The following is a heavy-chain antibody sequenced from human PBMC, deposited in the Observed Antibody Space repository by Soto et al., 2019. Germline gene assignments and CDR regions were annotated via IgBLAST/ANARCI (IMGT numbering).Heavy chain of an antibody. Sequence: VQLVESGGGLVQPGRSLRLSCAASGFTFDDYAMHWVRQAPGKGLEWVSGISWNSGSIGYADSVKGRFTISRDNAKNSLYLQMNSLRAEDTALYYCAKDITPYYDFWSGYFNWGQGTLVTVSS. J-gene: IGHJ4*02. CDR3: AKDITPYYDFWSGYFN. D-gene: IGHD3-3*01. V-gene: IGHV3-9*01. CDR2: ISWNSGSI. CDR1: GFTFDDYA.